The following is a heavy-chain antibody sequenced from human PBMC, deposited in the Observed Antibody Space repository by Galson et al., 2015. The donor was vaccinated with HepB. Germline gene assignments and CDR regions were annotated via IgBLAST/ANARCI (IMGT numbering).Heavy chain of an antibody. CDR2: IWYDGSNK. Sequence: SLRLSCAASGFTFTNYGINWVRQAPGKGLEWVAVIWYDGSNKHYADSVKGRFTISKDNSKNTLYVQMSSLRAEDTAVYYCARGTVAGPGPHGGFDIWGQGTMVTVSS. CDR3: ARGTVAGPGPHGGFDI. CDR1: GFTFTNYG. V-gene: IGHV3-33*08. D-gene: IGHD6-19*01. J-gene: IGHJ3*02.